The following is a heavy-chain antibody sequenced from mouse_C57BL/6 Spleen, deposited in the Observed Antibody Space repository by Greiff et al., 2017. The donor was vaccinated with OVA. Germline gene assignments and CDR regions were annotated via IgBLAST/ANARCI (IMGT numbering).Heavy chain of an antibody. Sequence: EVQRVESGEGLVKPGGSLKLSCAASGFTFSSYAMSWVRQTPEKRLEWVAYISSGGDYIYYADTVKGRFTISRDKARNTLYLQMSSLKSEDTAMYYCTRDYYGSSPSYWYFDVWGTGTTVTVSS. CDR2: ISSGGDYI. CDR3: TRDYYGSSPSYWYFDV. D-gene: IGHD1-1*01. CDR1: GFTFSSYA. J-gene: IGHJ1*03. V-gene: IGHV5-9-1*02.